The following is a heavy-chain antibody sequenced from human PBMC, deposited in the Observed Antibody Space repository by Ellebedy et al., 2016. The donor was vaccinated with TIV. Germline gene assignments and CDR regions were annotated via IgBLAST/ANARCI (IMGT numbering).Heavy chain of an antibody. V-gene: IGHV4-59*01. J-gene: IGHJ4*02. Sequence: MPSETLSLTCTVSGGSIGSYYWNWIRQPPGKGLEWIGYVYYIGSTNYNPSLKSRVTMSVDTSKKQFSLNLSSVTAADTAVYYCARAEWELPHFDSWGQGTLVTVSS. CDR3: ARAEWELPHFDS. D-gene: IGHD1-26*01. CDR1: GGSIGSYY. CDR2: VYYIGST.